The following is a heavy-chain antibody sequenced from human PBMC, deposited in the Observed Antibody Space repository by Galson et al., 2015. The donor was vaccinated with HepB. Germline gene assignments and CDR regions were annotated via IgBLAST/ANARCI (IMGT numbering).Heavy chain of an antibody. CDR2: INHSGST. J-gene: IGHJ4*02. D-gene: IGHD6-19*01. V-gene: IGHV4-34*01. CDR3: ARNTKQWLVGFGH. CDR1: GESFSGGSFRGYY. Sequence: ETLSLTCAVYGESFSGGSFRGYYWSWIRQPPGKGLEWIGEINHSGSTNYNPSLKRRLTISVDTSKNQFSLKLNSVTAADTAVYYCARNTKQWLVGFGHWSQGTLVTVSS.